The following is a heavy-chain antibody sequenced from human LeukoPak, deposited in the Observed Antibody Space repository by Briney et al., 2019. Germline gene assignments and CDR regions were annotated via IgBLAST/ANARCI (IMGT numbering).Heavy chain of an antibody. CDR1: GGTFSSYA. CDR3: ARGELRAFDI. J-gene: IGHJ3*02. V-gene: IGHV1-69*13. D-gene: IGHD3-10*01. Sequence: ASVRVSCKASGGTFSSYAISWVRQAPGQGLELMGGIIPIFGTANYAQKFQGRVTITADESTSTAYMELSSLRSEDTAVYYCARGELRAFDIWGQGTMVTVSS. CDR2: IIPIFGTA.